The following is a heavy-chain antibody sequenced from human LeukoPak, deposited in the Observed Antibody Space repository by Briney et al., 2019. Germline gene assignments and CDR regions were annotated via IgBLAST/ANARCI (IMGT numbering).Heavy chain of an antibody. CDR2: INAGNGNT. J-gene: IGHJ4*02. CDR3: ARDFLFDGFGGV. V-gene: IGHV1-3*01. CDR1: GYTFNSFG. D-gene: IGHD3-16*01. Sequence: GASVRVSCKTSGYTFNSFGITWLRQAPGQRLEWMGWINAGNGNTKYSQKFQGRVTMTRDTSTSTVYMELSSLRSEDTAVYYCARDFLFDGFGGVWGQGTLVTVSS.